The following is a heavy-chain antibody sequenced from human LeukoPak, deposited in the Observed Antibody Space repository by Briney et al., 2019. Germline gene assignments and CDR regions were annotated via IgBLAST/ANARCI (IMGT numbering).Heavy chain of an antibody. Sequence: GGSLRLSCAASGFTFSNYAMSWVRQAPGKGLEWVSAIGSRGVSAYYADSVKGRFSISRDNSKNTVYLQMNSLRAEDTAVYFCAKGIGRTGSSGNLDFRRSVGWDAFDVWGQGTLVTVSS. D-gene: IGHD3-10*01. CDR1: GFTFSNYA. V-gene: IGHV3-23*01. J-gene: IGHJ3*01. CDR2: IGSRGVSA. CDR3: AKGIGRTGSSGNLDFRRSVGWDAFDV.